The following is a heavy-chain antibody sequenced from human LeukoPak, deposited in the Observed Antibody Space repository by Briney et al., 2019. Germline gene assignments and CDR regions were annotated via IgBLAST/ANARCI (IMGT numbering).Heavy chain of an antibody. CDR3: GRAGYYYYDGMDI. CDR1: GCTVSSNY. V-gene: IGHV3-53*01. CDR2: IYIDGSA. J-gene: IGHJ6*01. D-gene: IGHD7-27*01. Sequence: TGRSLRLSCAVSGCTVSSNYMCWGRKAPGQGLGLESVIYIDGSAYYADAVTGRFTISRDNSKNTRYLQMNRLRAEDTAVYYCGRAGYYYYDGMDIWGQGAT.